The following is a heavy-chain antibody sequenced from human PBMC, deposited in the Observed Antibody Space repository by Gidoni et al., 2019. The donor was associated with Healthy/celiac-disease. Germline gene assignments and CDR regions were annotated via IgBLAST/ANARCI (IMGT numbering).Heavy chain of an antibody. V-gene: IGHV1-2*02. CDR1: GYTFTGYY. CDR2: INPNSGGT. J-gene: IGHJ6*02. D-gene: IGHD3-10*01. CDR3: ARVIRVRGVIIDYGMDV. Sequence: QVQLVQSGAEVKKPGASVKVSCKASGYTFTGYYMHWVRQAPGQGLEWMGWINPNSGGTNYAQKFQGRVTMTRDTSISTAYMELSRLRSDDTAVYYCARVIRVRGVIIDYGMDVWGQGTTVTVSS.